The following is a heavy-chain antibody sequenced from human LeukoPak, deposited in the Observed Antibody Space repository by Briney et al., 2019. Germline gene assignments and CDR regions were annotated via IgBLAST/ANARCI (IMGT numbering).Heavy chain of an antibody. CDR3: ARDWTAVAGAGSLNWFDP. Sequence: GGSLRLSCAASGFTFSSYSMYWVRQAPGKGLEWVSYISSSSSSIYYADSVKGRFTISRDNAKNSLYLQMNSLRAEDTAVYYCARDWTAVAGAGSLNWFDPWGQGTLVTVSS. CDR2: ISSSSSSI. J-gene: IGHJ5*02. CDR1: GFTFSSYS. D-gene: IGHD6-19*01. V-gene: IGHV3-48*04.